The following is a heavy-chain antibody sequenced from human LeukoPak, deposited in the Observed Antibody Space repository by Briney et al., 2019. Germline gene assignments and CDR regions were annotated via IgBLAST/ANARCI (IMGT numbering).Heavy chain of an antibody. J-gene: IGHJ4*02. V-gene: IGHV3-48*01. D-gene: IGHD1-1*01. CDR1: GFRFSDYS. Sequence: GGSLRLSCAASGFRFSDYSMNWVRQAPGKGLEWISYIGISSGNTNYADSVKGRFTISGDKAKNSLYLQMNSLRVEDTAVYYCARDYKCAFDNWGQGTLVTVSS. CDR3: ARDYKCAFDN. CDR2: IGISSGNT.